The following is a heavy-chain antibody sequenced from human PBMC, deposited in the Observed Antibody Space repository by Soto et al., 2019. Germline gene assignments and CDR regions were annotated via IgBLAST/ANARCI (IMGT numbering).Heavy chain of an antibody. J-gene: IGHJ6*02. Sequence: PETLSLTCTVSGGSISSDYWSWIRQPPGKGLEWIGYIYYSGSTNYNPSLKSRVTISVDTSKNQFSLKLSSVTAADTAVYYFAEYTAMQYGIDVWGQGTTVTVSS. CDR1: GGSISSDY. V-gene: IGHV4-59*12. CDR3: AEYTAMQYGIDV. CDR2: IYYSGST. D-gene: IGHD5-18*01.